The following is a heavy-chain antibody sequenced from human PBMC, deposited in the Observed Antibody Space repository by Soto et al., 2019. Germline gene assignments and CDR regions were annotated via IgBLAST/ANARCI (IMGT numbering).Heavy chain of an antibody. CDR2: SIGSGGDG. Sequence: EVQLLESGGDLVQPGGSLRLSCVASGFTFSNYAMRWVRQAPGKGLEWVSSIGSGGDGYYTDSVQGRFTISRDNSKNTLYLQMDGLRADDTAVYYCAKQSISNYYDYGGQGTLVTVSS. CDR3: AKQSISNYYDY. V-gene: IGHV3-23*01. J-gene: IGHJ4*02. D-gene: IGHD3-10*01. CDR1: GFTFSNYA.